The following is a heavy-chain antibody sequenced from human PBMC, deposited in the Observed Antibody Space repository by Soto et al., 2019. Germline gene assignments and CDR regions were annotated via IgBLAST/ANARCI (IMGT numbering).Heavy chain of an antibody. CDR3: ARASLAEGREAY. CDR2: IYGSGST. CDR1: GGSITGYY. V-gene: IGHV4-59*12. D-gene: IGHD6-19*01. J-gene: IGHJ4*02. Sequence: SETLSLTCSVSGGSITGYYWNWIRQPPGKGLEWVGHIYGSGSTNYNPSLQSRVTISVDTSKIQFSLNLTSVTAADTAVYYCARASLAEGREAYWGQGILVTVSS.